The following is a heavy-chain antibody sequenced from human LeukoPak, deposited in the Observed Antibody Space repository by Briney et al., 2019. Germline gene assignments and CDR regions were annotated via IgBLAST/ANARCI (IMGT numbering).Heavy chain of an antibody. CDR3: ARGGGGIAAGYYMDV. V-gene: IGHV3-20*04. J-gene: IGHJ6*03. Sequence: GGSLRPSCAASGFTFDDYGMSWVRQAPGKGLEWVSDINWIGGSTGYADSVKGRFTISRDNTKNSLYLQMNSLRAEDTALYYCARGGGGIAAGYYMDVWGKGTTVTVSS. CDR1: GFTFDDYG. CDR2: INWIGGST. D-gene: IGHD6-25*01.